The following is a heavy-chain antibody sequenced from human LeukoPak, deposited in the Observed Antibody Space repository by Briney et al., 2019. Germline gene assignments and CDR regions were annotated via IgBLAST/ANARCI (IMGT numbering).Heavy chain of an antibody. J-gene: IGHJ4*02. Sequence: ASVQVSCKPSGYTFSDYYIHWLRQAAGQGLEWMGRIVPHSGGTKYAQKFQGRVTMTMDTSLSSACMTLADSTDDYTAIHYCATLGPTYFDYWGQGTLLTVSS. CDR1: GYTFSDYY. V-gene: IGHV1-2*06. CDR2: IVPHSGGT. CDR3: ATLGPTYFDY. D-gene: IGHD1-26*01.